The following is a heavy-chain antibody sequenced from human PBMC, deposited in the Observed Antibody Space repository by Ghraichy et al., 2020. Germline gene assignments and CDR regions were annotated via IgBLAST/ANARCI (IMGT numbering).Heavy chain of an antibody. CDR2: INHSGST. Sequence: SQTLSLTCAVYGGSFSGYYWSWIRQPPGKGLEWIGEINHSGSTNYNPSLKSRVTISVDTSKNQFSLKLSSVTAADTAVYYCARHSTPTTWRWYFDLWGRGTLVTVSS. CDR1: GGSFSGYY. CDR3: ARHSTPTTWRWYFDL. J-gene: IGHJ2*01. V-gene: IGHV4-34*01. D-gene: IGHD1-26*01.